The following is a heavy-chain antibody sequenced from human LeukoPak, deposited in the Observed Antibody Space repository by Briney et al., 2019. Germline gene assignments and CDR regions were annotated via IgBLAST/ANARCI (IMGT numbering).Heavy chain of an antibody. D-gene: IGHD5-18*01. J-gene: IGHJ3*02. V-gene: IGHV3-74*01. CDR2: INNDGSST. Sequence: QSGGSLRLSCAASGYTFGSYWMYWVRQAPGKGLVWVSRINNDGSSTIYADSVKGRFTISRDNAKNTLYLQMNSLRDDDTAVYYCASNGGYSYVVGAFDIWGQGTMVTVSS. CDR3: ASNGGYSYVVGAFDI. CDR1: GYTFGSYW.